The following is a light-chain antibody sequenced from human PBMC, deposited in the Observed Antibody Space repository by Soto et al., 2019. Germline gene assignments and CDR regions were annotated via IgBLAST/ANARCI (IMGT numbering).Light chain of an antibody. CDR3: HQRQSWPRT. Sequence: IVMTQSPATLSVSPGERATLSCRASQSISTKLAWYQQKPGQAPRLLIYLASNRAAGVPARFSGSGSGTDFTLTISDVEPEDFAVYYCHQRQSWPRTFGQGTTVDIK. V-gene: IGKV3-11*01. CDR2: LAS. J-gene: IGKJ1*01. CDR1: QSISTK.